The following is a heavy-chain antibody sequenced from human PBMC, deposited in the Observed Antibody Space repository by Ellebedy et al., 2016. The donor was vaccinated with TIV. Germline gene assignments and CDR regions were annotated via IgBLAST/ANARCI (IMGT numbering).Heavy chain of an antibody. Sequence: GESLKISCAASGFTFSSYWMHWVRQAPGGGLVWVSRIRGDGGDTNYADSVKGRFTISRDNTKNTLYLHMDDLRADDTAVYYCARDLVLGSGSTDYWGQGTLVTVSS. CDR1: GFTFSSYW. V-gene: IGHV3-74*01. CDR2: IRGDGGDT. J-gene: IGHJ4*02. D-gene: IGHD3-10*01. CDR3: ARDLVLGSGSTDY.